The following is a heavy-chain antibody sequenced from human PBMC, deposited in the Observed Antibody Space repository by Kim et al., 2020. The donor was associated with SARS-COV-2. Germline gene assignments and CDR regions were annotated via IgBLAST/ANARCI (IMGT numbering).Heavy chain of an antibody. CDR3: ARDPQLGYCSGSSCHQYYYGMDV. CDR2: IIPIFGTA. CDR1: GGTFSRYA. V-gene: IGHV1-69*13. Sequence: SVKVSCKACGGTFSRYAISWVRQAPGQGLEWMGGIIPIFGTANYAQKFQGRVTITADDSTSTAYLELSSLRSEDTAVYYCARDPQLGYCSGSSCHQYYYGMDVWGQGTTVTVSS. D-gene: IGHD2-15*01. J-gene: IGHJ6*02.